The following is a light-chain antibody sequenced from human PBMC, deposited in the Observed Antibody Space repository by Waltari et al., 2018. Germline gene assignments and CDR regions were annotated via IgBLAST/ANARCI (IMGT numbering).Light chain of an antibody. CDR1: SGSIAPNY. Sequence: NVMLTRPHSVSESPGKTVTISCTRSSGSIAPNYVQWYQQRPGSAPTTVIYDSKERPPEVPDRFSGSIDTSSNSASLTISGLKTEDEADYYCQSYDGTIVVFGGGTKLTVL. CDR2: DSK. CDR3: QSYDGTIVV. J-gene: IGLJ2*01. V-gene: IGLV6-57*03.